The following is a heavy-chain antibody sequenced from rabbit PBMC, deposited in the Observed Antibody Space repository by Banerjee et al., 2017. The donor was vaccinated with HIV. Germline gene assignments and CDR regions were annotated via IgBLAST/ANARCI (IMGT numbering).Heavy chain of an antibody. CDR3: ARDYSVYKSAWGADF. D-gene: IGHD4-1*01. CDR1: GLDFSSGYW. V-gene: IGHV1S40*01. J-gene: IGHJ6*01. Sequence: QSLEESGGDLVKPGASLTLTCKASGLDFSSGYWICWVRQAPGKGLEWIACIDGGNPGRTYYASWAKGRFTISKTSSTTVTLQMTSLTAADTATYFCARDYSVYKSAWGADFWGPGTLVTVS. CDR2: IDGGNPGRT.